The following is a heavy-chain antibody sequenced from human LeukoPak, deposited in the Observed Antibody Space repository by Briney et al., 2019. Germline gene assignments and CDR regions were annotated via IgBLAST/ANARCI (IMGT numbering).Heavy chain of an antibody. CDR3: ARDPAEYCTNGVCPYRRPRWFDP. J-gene: IGHJ5*02. D-gene: IGHD2-8*01. CDR1: GYTFTSYG. Sequence: ASVKVSCKASGYTFTSYGISWVRQAPGQGLEWMGWISAYNGNTNYAQKLQGRVTMTTDTSTSTAYMELRSLRSDDTAVYCCARDPAEYCTNGVCPYRRPRWFDPWGQGTLVTVSS. V-gene: IGHV1-18*01. CDR2: ISAYNGNT.